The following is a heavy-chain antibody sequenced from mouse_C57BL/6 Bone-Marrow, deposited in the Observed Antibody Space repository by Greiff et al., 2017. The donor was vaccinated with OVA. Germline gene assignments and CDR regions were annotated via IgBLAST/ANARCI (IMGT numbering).Heavy chain of an antibody. V-gene: IGHV1-74*01. CDR3: ANDGYYWYFDV. J-gene: IGHJ1*03. D-gene: IGHD2-3*01. CDR1: GYTFTRYW. CDR2: IHPSDSDT. Sequence: QVQLQQSGAELVKPGASVKVSCKASGYTFTRYWMNWVKQRPGQGLEWIGRIHPSDSDTNYTQKFKGKATLHVDKTSSTAYMQLSIQLSEDSAVYYCANDGYYWYFDVWGTGTTVTVSS.